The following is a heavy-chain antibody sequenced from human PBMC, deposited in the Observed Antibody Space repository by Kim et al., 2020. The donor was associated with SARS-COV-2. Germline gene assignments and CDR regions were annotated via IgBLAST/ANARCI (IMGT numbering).Heavy chain of an antibody. V-gene: IGHV3-30*04. Sequence: GGSLSLSCAASGFTFSSYGMHWVRQAPGKGLEWVAVISYDGSNKNYVDSVKGRSTISRDNSKNTLYLQMNSLRAEDTAVYYCARDIASYSSGWIYYYYGMDVWGQGTTVTVSS. D-gene: IGHD6-19*01. CDR1: GFTFSSYG. CDR3: ARDIASYSSGWIYYYYGMDV. J-gene: IGHJ6*02. CDR2: ISYDGSNK.